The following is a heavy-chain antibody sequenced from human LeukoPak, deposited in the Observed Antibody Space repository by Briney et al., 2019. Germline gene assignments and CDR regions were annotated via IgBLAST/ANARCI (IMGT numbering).Heavy chain of an antibody. D-gene: IGHD3-22*01. CDR1: GYTFTGYY. V-gene: IGHV1-2*02. J-gene: IGHJ4*02. CDR3: ARGIYDSSGYYAFDY. Sequence: GAAVKVSCKASGYTFTGYYMHWVRQAPGQGLEWMGWINPNSGGTNYAQKLQGRVTMTTDTSTSTAYMELRSLRSDDTAVYYCARGIYDSSGYYAFDYWGQGTLVTVSS. CDR2: INPNSGGT.